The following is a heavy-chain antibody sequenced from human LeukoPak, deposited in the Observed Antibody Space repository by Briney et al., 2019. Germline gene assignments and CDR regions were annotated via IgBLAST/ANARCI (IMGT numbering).Heavy chain of an antibody. J-gene: IGHJ4*02. V-gene: IGHV5-51*01. D-gene: IGHD2-15*01. CDR2: IYPGDSDI. CDR3: ARQGLDCSGGSCLNY. CDR1: GYSFTSYW. Sequence: GESLKISCKGSGYSFTSYWISWVRQMPGKGLEWMGIIYPGDSDIRYSPSFQGQVTISADKSISTAYLQWSSLKASDTAMYYCARQGLDCSGGSCLNYWGQGTLVTVSS.